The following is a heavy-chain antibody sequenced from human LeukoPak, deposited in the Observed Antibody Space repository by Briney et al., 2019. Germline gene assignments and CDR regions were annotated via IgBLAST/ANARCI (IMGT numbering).Heavy chain of an antibody. V-gene: IGHV1-69*05. CDR2: IIPIFGTA. CDR1: GGTFSSYA. Sequence: SVKVSCKASGGTFSSYAISSVRQAPGQGLEWMGGIIPIFGTANYAQKFQGRVTITTDESTSTAYMELSSLRSEDTAVYYCARVGIVGGQGEKGDAFDIWGEGTMVTVSS. J-gene: IGHJ3*02. D-gene: IGHD1-26*01. CDR3: ARVGIVGGQGEKGDAFDI.